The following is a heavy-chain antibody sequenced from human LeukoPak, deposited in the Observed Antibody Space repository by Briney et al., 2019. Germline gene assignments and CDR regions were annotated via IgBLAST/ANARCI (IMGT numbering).Heavy chain of an antibody. V-gene: IGHV1-18*01. CDR3: ARGAGSVRERRFDY. J-gene: IGHJ4*02. CDR2: FSGYNGKR. Sequence: ASVTVSCKASGYTFTSYGISWVRQAPGQGLGWMGWFSGYNGKRYYTQKLQGRVSMTTDTSKSTVYMDLRRLRTDDTAVYYCARGAGSVRERRFDYWGQGTPVTVSS. CDR1: GYTFTSYG. D-gene: IGHD3-10*01.